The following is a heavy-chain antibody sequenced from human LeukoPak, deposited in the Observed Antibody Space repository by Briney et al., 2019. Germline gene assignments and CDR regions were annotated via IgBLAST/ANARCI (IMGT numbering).Heavy chain of an antibody. D-gene: IGHD3-10*01. CDR2: INHSGST. J-gene: IGHJ4*02. V-gene: IGHV4-34*01. CDR1: GGSFSGYY. Sequence: SETLSLTCAVYGGSFSGYYWSWIRQPPGKGLEWIGEINHSGSTNYNPSLKSRVTISVDTSKNQFSLKLSSVTAADTAVYYCARDILWFGELVYFDYWGQGTLVTVSS. CDR3: ARDILWFGELVYFDY.